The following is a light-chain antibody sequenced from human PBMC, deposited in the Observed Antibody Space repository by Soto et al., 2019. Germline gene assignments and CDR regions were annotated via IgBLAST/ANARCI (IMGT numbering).Light chain of an antibody. CDR3: SSYAGSYNWV. CDR1: SSDVGGYKY. CDR2: EVS. V-gene: IGLV2-8*01. Sequence: QSALTQPPSASGSPGQSVTISCTGTSSDVGGYKYVSWYQQHPGKAPKLLIYEVSNRPSGVPDRFSGSKSGNTASLTVSGHQAADEAHYYCSSYAGSYNWVFGGGTKLTVL. J-gene: IGLJ3*02.